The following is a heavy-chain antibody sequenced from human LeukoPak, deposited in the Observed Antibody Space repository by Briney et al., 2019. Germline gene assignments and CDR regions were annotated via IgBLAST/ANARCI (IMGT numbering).Heavy chain of an antibody. CDR1: GFTFSDSY. J-gene: IGHJ4*02. V-gene: IGHV3-11*01. CDR3: SRDPRHSDY. CDR2: ISGSSSDV. Sequence: PGGSLRLSCAASGFTFSDSYMTWIRQAPGKGLELLSYISGSSSDVNYIDSVRGRFTISRDNAENSLYLHMNSLTVEDTAVYYCSRDPRHSDYWGQGTLVTVSS.